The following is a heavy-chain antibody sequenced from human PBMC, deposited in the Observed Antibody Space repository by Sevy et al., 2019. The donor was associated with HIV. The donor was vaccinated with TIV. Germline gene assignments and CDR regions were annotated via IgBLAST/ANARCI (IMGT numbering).Heavy chain of an antibody. CDR2: IKQDGSEK. J-gene: IGHJ4*02. CDR3: ARDYS. CDR1: GFIFSNYW. Sequence: GGSLRLSCAASGFIFSNYWMTWVRQAPGKGLEWVATIKQDGSEKYYVDSVKGRFTISRDNAKNSVYLEMGSLRVEDTALYYCARDYSWGQGTLVTVSS. V-gene: IGHV3-7*01.